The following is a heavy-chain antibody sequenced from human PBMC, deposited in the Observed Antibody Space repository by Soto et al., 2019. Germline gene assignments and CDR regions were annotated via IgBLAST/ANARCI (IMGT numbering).Heavy chain of an antibody. Sequence: QLQLQESGPGLVKPSETLSLTCTVSGGSISSSSYYWGWIRQPPGKGLEWIGAIYYAGDTYYNPSLKSRVTISVDTSKNQFSLKLSSVTAADTAVYYCSRHHNIVTVPAAMARAFDIWGQGTMVTVSS. CDR2: IYYAGDT. V-gene: IGHV4-39*01. CDR1: GGSISSSSYY. J-gene: IGHJ3*02. D-gene: IGHD2-2*01. CDR3: SRHHNIVTVPAAMARAFDI.